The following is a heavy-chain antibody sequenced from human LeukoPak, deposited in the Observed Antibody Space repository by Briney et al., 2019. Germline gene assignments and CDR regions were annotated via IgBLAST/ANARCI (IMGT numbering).Heavy chain of an antibody. Sequence: SETLSLTCAVYGGSFSGYYWGWLRQPPGKGLEWIGSIYYSGSTYYNPSLKSRVTISVDTSKNQFSLKLSSVTAADTAVYYCARQVVAATPYFDYWGQGTLVTVSS. V-gene: IGHV4-39*01. CDR1: GGSFSGYY. CDR3: ARQVVAATPYFDY. D-gene: IGHD2-15*01. J-gene: IGHJ4*02. CDR2: IYYSGST.